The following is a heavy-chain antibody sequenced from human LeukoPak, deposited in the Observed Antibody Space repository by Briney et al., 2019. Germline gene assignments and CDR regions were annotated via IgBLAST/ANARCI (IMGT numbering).Heavy chain of an antibody. D-gene: IGHD3-10*01. CDR2: IYTSGST. V-gene: IGHV4-61*02. Sequence: PSETLSLTCTVSGGSISSVSYYWSWIRQPAGKGLEWIGRIYTSGSTNYNPSLKSRVTISVDTSKNQFSLKLSSVTAADTAVYYCARGSRWRFGEFSGFNWFDPWGQGTLVTVSS. CDR1: GGSISSVSYY. CDR3: ARGSRWRFGEFSGFNWFDP. J-gene: IGHJ5*02.